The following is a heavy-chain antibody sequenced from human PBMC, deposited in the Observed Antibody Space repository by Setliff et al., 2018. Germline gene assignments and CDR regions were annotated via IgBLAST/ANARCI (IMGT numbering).Heavy chain of an antibody. CDR2: INQGGSDQ. D-gene: IGHD3-3*01. Sequence: GGSLRLSCATSGFTLSDYSMAWVRQAPGKGLEWVANINQGGSDQFYVESVKGRFTISRDNAKNSLFLQINSLRVEDTAVYYCARDVFDFRTGQAGPWGQGTLVTVSS. CDR1: GFTLSDYS. V-gene: IGHV3-7*01. CDR3: ARDVFDFRTGQAGP. J-gene: IGHJ5*02.